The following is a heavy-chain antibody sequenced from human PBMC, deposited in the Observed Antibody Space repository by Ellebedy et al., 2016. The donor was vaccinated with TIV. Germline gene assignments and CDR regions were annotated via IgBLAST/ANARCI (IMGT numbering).Heavy chain of an antibody. CDR1: GFTFSTYS. D-gene: IGHD2-15*01. CDR2: ISTNGVTA. Sequence: GESLKISCSASGFTFSTYSIHWVRQAPGEGLEYVSTISTNGVTAYYADSVRARFIISRDNSRNSVYVQMSSLRSDDTAVYYCARGIRMPSDYWGQGTLVTVSS. CDR3: ARGIRMPSDY. J-gene: IGHJ4*02. V-gene: IGHV3-64*05.